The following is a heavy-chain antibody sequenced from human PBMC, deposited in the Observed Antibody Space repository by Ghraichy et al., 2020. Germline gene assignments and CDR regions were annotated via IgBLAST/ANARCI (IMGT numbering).Heavy chain of an antibody. CDR3: ARAYCSSTSCQRAYYGMDV. J-gene: IGHJ6*02. CDR2: INPNSGGT. Sequence: ASVKVSCKASGYTFTGYYMHWVRQAPGQGLEWMGWINPNSGGTNYAQKFQGWVTMTRDTSISTAYMELSRLRSDDTAVYYCARAYCSSTSCQRAYYGMDVWGQGTTVTVSS. D-gene: IGHD2-2*01. CDR1: GYTFTGYY. V-gene: IGHV1-2*04.